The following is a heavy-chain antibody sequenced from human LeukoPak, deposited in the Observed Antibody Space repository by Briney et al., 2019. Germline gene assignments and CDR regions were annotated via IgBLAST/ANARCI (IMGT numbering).Heavy chain of an antibody. Sequence: ASVTVSCKASGYTFTGYYMHWVRQAPGQGLEWMGWINPNSGGTNYAQKFQGRVTMTRDTSISTAYMELSRLRSDDTAVYYCARGAIKSIAAAVGYWGQGTLVTVSS. J-gene: IGHJ4*02. CDR1: GYTFTGYY. CDR2: INPNSGGT. CDR3: ARGAIKSIAAAVGY. D-gene: IGHD6-13*01. V-gene: IGHV1-2*02.